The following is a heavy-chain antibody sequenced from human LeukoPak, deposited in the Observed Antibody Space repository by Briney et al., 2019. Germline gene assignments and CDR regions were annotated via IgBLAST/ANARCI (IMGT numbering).Heavy chain of an antibody. Sequence: PGGSLRLSCAASGFTVSSNYMSWVRQAPGKGLEWVSVIYSAGSTYYADSVKGRFTISRDNSKNMLYLQMNSLRADDTAVYYCARANPEYSYGQAYYGMDVWGQGTTVTVSS. D-gene: IGHD5-18*01. V-gene: IGHV3-53*01. CDR1: GFTVSSNY. CDR3: ARANPEYSYGQAYYGMDV. CDR2: IYSAGST. J-gene: IGHJ6*02.